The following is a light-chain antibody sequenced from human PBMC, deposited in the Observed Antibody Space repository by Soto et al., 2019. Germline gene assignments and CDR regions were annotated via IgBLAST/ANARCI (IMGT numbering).Light chain of an antibody. CDR3: SSYTSSSTLV. V-gene: IGLV2-14*01. J-gene: IGLJ2*01. CDR1: SSDVGGYNY. CDR2: DVS. Sequence: SALTQPASVSGSPGQSITISCPGTSSDVGGYNYVSWYQQHPGKAPKLMIYDVSNRPSGVSNCFSGSKSGNTASLTISGLQAEDEADYYCSSYTSSSTLVFGGGTQLTVL.